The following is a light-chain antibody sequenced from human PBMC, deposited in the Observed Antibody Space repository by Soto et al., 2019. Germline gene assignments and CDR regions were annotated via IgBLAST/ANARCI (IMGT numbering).Light chain of an antibody. V-gene: IGKV2-40*01. Sequence: DIVMTQTPLSLPGTPGEPASISCRSSQSLLDSDDGNTYLDWYLHKPGLYPQLLMYTLSYRASGVPDRFSGSGSGTNFTLKISRVEAEDVGVYYCMQRIEFPWTFGQGTKVEVK. CDR1: QSLLDSDDGNTY. CDR3: MQRIEFPWT. J-gene: IGKJ1*01. CDR2: TLS.